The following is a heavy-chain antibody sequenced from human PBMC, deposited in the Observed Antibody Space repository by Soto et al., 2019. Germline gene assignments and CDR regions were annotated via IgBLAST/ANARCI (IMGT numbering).Heavy chain of an antibody. D-gene: IGHD6-13*01. Sequence: QVQLVQSGAEVKKPGASVKVSCKASGYTFTIYAMHWVRRAPGQRLEWMGRINAGDGNTHYSQKFQGRVTITRDTSASTVYMDLSSLRSEDTAVYYCARDRVVAAGGTAGWFDPWGQGTLVTVSS. CDR2: INAGDGNT. CDR3: ARDRVVAAGGTAGWFDP. CDR1: GYTFTIYA. J-gene: IGHJ5*02. V-gene: IGHV1-3*01.